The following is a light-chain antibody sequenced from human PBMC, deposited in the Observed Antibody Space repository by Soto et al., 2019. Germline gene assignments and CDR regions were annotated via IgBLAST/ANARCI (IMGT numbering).Light chain of an antibody. CDR3: QKYYSTPFT. V-gene: IGKV4-1*01. Sequence: DIVMTQSPDSLAVSLSERATINCKSSQSVLYSSNNKNYLAWYQQKPGQPTKLLIYWASTRESGVPERFSGSAYGTNFTLTFSSLQAEDAAVYYCQKYYSTPFTFGPGNKVDIK. CDR2: WAS. CDR1: QSVLYSSNNKNY. J-gene: IGKJ3*01.